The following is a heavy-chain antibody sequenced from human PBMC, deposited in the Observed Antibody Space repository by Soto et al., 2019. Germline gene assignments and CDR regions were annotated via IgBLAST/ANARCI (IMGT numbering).Heavy chain of an antibody. CDR3: NSRREWTAVDPFNY. CDR2: IITGNGKT. D-gene: IGHD5-18*01. CDR1: GHTFTNYG. J-gene: IGHJ4*02. V-gene: IGHV1-18*01. Sequence: ASVKVSCKTSGHTFTNYGISWVRQAPGQGLEWMGWIITGNGKTTYAQKFQGRVTITTDTSMSTAYMELNSLKTDDTAVYYCNSRREWTAVDPFNYWGLGTLV.